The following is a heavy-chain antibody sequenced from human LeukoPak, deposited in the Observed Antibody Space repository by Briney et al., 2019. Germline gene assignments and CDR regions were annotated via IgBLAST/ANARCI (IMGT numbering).Heavy chain of an antibody. CDR2: ISGSGGST. D-gene: IGHD3-3*01. V-gene: IGHV3-23*01. CDR1: GFTFSSYA. Sequence: GGSLRLSCAASGFTFSSYAMSWVRQAPGKGLEWVSAISGSGGSTYYADSVKGRFTISRDNSKNTLYLQMNSLRAEDTAVYYCAKGTITIFGVVIYYFDYWGQGTLVTVSS. CDR3: AKGTITIFGVVIYYFDY. J-gene: IGHJ4*02.